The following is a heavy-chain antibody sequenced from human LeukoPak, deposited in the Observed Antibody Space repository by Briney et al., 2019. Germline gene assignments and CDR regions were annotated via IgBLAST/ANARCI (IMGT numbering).Heavy chain of an antibody. CDR1: GFTFSSYS. Sequence: GGSLRLSCAASGFTFSSYSMHWVRQAPGKGLVWVSRISTDGYTISYADSVKGRFTISRDNAKNTLYLQMNSLRVEDTAVYYCASVRGYTLFDPWGQGTLVTVSS. J-gene: IGHJ5*02. V-gene: IGHV3-74*01. CDR2: ISTDGYTI. CDR3: ASVRGYTLFDP. D-gene: IGHD6-13*01.